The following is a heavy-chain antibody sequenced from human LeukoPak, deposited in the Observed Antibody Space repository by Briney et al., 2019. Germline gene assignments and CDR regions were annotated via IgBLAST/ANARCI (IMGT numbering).Heavy chain of an antibody. CDR3: AKFAGPADSWFDP. J-gene: IGHJ5*02. Sequence: PGGSLRPSCAASGFTFSSYGMHWVRQAPGKGLEWVAVISYDGSNKYYADSVKGRFTISRDNSKNTLYLQMNSLRAEDTAVYYCAKFAGPADSWFDPWGQGTLVTVSS. D-gene: IGHD3-22*01. CDR1: GFTFSSYG. V-gene: IGHV3-30*18. CDR2: ISYDGSNK.